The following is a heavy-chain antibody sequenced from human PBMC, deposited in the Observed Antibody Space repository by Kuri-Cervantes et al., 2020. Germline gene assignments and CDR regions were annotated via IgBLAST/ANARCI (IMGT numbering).Heavy chain of an antibody. CDR1: GFTFSSYA. CDR2: ISGSGGST. D-gene: IGHD4-23*01. J-gene: IGHJ4*02. Sequence: LSLTCAASGFTFSSYAMSWVRQAPGKGLEWVSAISGSGGSTYYADSVKGRFTISRDNSKNTLYLQMNSLRAEDTAVYYCAKDLSYGGNYCFDYWGQGTLVTVSS. V-gene: IGHV3-23*01. CDR3: AKDLSYGGNYCFDY.